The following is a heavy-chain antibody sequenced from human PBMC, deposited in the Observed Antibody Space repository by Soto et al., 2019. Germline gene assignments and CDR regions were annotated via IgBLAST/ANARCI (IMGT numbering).Heavy chain of an antibody. Sequence: GGSLRLSCAASGFTFSSYSMNWVRQAPGKGLVWVSRINSSGSITNYADSVKGRFTISRDNAKNTLHLQMNSLRVDDTAVYYCARIMGTWAQGTMVTVSS. CDR2: INSSGSIT. J-gene: IGHJ3*01. D-gene: IGHD2-8*01. V-gene: IGHV3-74*01. CDR1: GFTFSSYS. CDR3: ARIMGT.